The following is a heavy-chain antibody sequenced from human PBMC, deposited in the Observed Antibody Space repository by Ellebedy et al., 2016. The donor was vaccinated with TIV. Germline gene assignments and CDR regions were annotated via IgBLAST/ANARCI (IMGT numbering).Heavy chain of an antibody. J-gene: IGHJ2*01. CDR3: AHRAYCSSTSCYGESNWYFDL. V-gene: IGHV2-5*01. D-gene: IGHD2-2*01. CDR1: GFSLSTSGVG. CDR2: IYWNDDK. Sequence: SGPTLVKPTQTLTLTCTFSGFSLSTSGVGVGWIRQPPGKALEWLALIYWNDDKRYSPSLKSRLTITKDTSKNQVVLTMTNMDPVDTATYYCAHRAYCSSTSCYGESNWYFDLWGRGTLVTVSS.